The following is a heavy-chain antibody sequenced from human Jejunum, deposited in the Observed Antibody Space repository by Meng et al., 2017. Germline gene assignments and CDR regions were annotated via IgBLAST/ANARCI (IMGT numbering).Heavy chain of an antibody. D-gene: IGHD3-10*01. J-gene: IGHJ4*02. CDR1: GYTFSYW. CDR2: ILPADSDT. CDR3: ARQDGSGIYYFDS. V-gene: IGHV5-51*01. Sequence: ESRKISGKGSGYTFSYWIAWVRQMPGKGLEWMGIILPADSDTRYSPTFRGQVTISVDKSVSTAYLQWSSLKASDTAMYYCARQDGSGIYYFDSWGQGTLVTVSS.